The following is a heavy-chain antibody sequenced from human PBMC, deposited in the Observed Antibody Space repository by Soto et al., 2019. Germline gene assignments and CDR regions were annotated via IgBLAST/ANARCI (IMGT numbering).Heavy chain of an antibody. Sequence: SETLSLTCTVSGGSISSYYWSWIRQPPGKGLEWIGYIYYSGSTNYNPSLKSRVTISVDTSKNQFSLKLSSVTAADTAVYYCARKGKNYYDSSGYYFPHWFDPWGQGTLVTVSS. CDR2: IYYSGST. V-gene: IGHV4-59*12. CDR3: ARKGKNYYDSSGYYFPHWFDP. CDR1: GGSISSYY. J-gene: IGHJ5*02. D-gene: IGHD3-22*01.